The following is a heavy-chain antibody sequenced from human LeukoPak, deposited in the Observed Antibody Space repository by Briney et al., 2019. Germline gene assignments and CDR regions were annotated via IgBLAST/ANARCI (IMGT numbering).Heavy chain of an antibody. CDR2: ISAYNGNT. V-gene: IGHV1-18*01. D-gene: IGHD2-2*01. J-gene: IGHJ6*02. CDR3: ARGCHASRSTSCPYYYYYYGMDV. CDR1: GYTFTSYG. Sequence: ASVKVSCKASGYTFTSYGISWVRQAPGQGLEWMGWISAYNGNTNYAQKFQGRVTMTRNTSISTAYMELSSLRSEDTAVYYCARGCHASRSTSCPYYYYYYGMDVWGQGTTVTVSS.